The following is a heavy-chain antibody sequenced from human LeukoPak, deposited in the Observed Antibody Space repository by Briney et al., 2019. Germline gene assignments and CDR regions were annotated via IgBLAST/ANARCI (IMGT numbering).Heavy chain of an antibody. V-gene: IGHV3-23*01. CDR3: AKDEAVVGATTLAGYFDY. Sequence: GGSLRLSCAASGLTFSNAWMSWVRQAPGKGLEWVSAISGSGGSTYYADSVKGRFTISRDNSKNTLYLQMNSLRAEDTAVYYCAKDEAVVGATTLAGYFDYWGQGTLVTVSS. CDR1: GLTFSNAW. CDR2: ISGSGGST. D-gene: IGHD1-26*01. J-gene: IGHJ4*02.